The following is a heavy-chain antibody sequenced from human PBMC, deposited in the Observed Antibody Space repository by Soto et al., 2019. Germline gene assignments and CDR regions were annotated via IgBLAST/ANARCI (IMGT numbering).Heavy chain of an antibody. Sequence: QVQLQESGPGLVKPSQTLSLTCTVSGGSISSGGYYWSWIRQHPGKGLEWIGYIYYSGSTYYNPYLKSRVTISVDTSKNQFSLKLSSVTAADTAVYYCARDRVSGIAAAGHWFDPWGQGTLVTVSS. J-gene: IGHJ5*02. CDR3: ARDRVSGIAAAGHWFDP. CDR2: IYYSGST. D-gene: IGHD6-13*01. V-gene: IGHV4-31*03. CDR1: GGSISSGGYY.